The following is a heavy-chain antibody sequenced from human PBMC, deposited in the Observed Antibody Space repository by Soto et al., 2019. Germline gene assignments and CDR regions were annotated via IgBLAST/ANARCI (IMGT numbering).Heavy chain of an antibody. CDR3: ARDNSDIVVVPAATHYYYYYMDV. CDR1: GGTFSSYT. D-gene: IGHD2-2*01. V-gene: IGHV1-69*08. J-gene: IGHJ6*03. Sequence: QVQLVQSGAEVKKPGSSVKVSCKASGGTFSSYTISWVRQAPGQGLEWMGRIIPILGIANYAQKFQGRVTITEDKSTSTAYMELSSLRSEDTAVYYCARDNSDIVVVPAATHYYYYYMDVWGKGTTVTVSS. CDR2: IIPILGIA.